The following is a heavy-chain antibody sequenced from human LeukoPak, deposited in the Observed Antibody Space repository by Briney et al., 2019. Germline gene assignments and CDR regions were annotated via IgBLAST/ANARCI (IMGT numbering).Heavy chain of an antibody. Sequence: SETLSLTCTVSGGSISSYYWSWIRQPPGKGLEWIGRIYTSGSTNYNPSLKSRVTMSVDTSKNQFSLKLGSVTAADTAVYYCAMGSGYDFWSGLYFDYWGQGTLVTVSS. D-gene: IGHD3-3*01. J-gene: IGHJ4*02. CDR3: AMGSGYDFWSGLYFDY. V-gene: IGHV4-4*07. CDR1: GGSISSYY. CDR2: IYTSGST.